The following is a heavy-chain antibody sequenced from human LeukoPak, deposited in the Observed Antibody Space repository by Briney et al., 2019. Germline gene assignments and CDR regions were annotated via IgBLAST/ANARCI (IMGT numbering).Heavy chain of an antibody. J-gene: IGHJ3*02. CDR1: GGSISSYC. CDR2: IYYSGST. D-gene: IGHD2-15*01. V-gene: IGHV4-59*01. CDR3: ASENCSGGSCSAFDI. Sequence: SETLSLTCTVSGGSISSYCWSWIRQPPGKGLEWIGYIYYSGSTNYNPSLKSRVTISVDTSKNQFSLKLSSVTAADTAVYYCASENCSGGSCSAFDIWGQGTMVTVSS.